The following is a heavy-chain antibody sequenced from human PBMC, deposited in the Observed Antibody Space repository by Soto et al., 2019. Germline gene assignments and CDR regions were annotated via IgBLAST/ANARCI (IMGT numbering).Heavy chain of an antibody. D-gene: IGHD3-9*01. Sequence: ASVKVSCKISGGTFSGTAISWVRQAPGQGLEWMGWISAYNGNTNYAQKLQGRVTMTTDTSTSTAYMELRSLRSDDTAVYYRARENDILTGYAKRTWFDPWGQGTLVPAPQ. CDR1: GGTFSGTA. J-gene: IGHJ5*02. CDR2: ISAYNGNT. V-gene: IGHV1-18*04. CDR3: ARENDILTGYAKRTWFDP.